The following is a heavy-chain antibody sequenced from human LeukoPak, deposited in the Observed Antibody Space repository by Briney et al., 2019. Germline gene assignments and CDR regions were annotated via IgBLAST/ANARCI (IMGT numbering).Heavy chain of an antibody. D-gene: IGHD6-13*01. J-gene: IGHJ4*02. CDR2: IYTSGST. Sequence: KPSQTLSLTCTVSGGSISSGSYHWSWIRQPAGKGLEWIGRIYTSGSTNYNPSLKSRVTISVDTSKNQFSLKLSSVTAADTAVYYCARRSYSCIWYDYWGQGTLVTVSS. CDR1: GGSISSGSYH. V-gene: IGHV4-61*02. CDR3: ARRSYSCIWYDY.